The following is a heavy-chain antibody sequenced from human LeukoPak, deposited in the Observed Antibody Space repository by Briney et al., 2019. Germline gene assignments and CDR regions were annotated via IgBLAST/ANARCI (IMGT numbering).Heavy chain of an antibody. J-gene: IGHJ4*02. D-gene: IGHD2-21*02. CDR1: GLPFSSSW. CDR3: SRDRGGGDIYFDY. V-gene: IGHV3-7*01. CDR2: INQDGSEE. Sequence: QPGGSLRLSCAASGLPFSSSWMSWVRQAPGKGLERVANINQDGSEEYYVDSVKGRFTISRDNAKNSLYLQMSSLGAEDTAIYYCSRDRGGGDIYFDYWGQGTLVTVSS.